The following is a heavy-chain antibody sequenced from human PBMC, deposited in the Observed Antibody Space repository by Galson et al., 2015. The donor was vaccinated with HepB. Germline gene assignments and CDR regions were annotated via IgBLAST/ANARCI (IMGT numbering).Heavy chain of an antibody. CDR3: MGGGCYYGPEFDL. V-gene: IGHV1-18*04. Sequence: QSGAEVKKPGESLRISCKGSGYTFTNFGITWVRQAPGHGLEWMGWISAYNGNTNYAQNLQGRVTMTTDTSTSTAYMEVKNLTSGDTDVFYWMGGGCYYGPEFDLRGQGTLVTVST. J-gene: IGHJ4*02. D-gene: IGHD1-26*01. CDR1: GYTFTNFG. CDR2: ISAYNGNT.